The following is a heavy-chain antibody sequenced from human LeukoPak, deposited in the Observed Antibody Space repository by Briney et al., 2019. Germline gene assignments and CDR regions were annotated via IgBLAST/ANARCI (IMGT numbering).Heavy chain of an antibody. V-gene: IGHV3-23*01. Sequence: GGSLRLSCTASGFAMSWVRQAPGKGLGWVASIRGSGDDSTYYADSVKGRFIISRDHFKNTLYLQMDSLRAEDSAVYYCANRVGLRYYYFDYWGQGTLVTVSS. J-gene: IGHJ4*02. CDR3: ANRVGLRYYYFDY. CDR1: GFA. CDR2: IRGSGDDST. D-gene: IGHD4-17*01.